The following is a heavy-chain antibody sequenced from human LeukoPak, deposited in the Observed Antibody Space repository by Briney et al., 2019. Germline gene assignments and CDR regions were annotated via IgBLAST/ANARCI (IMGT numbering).Heavy chain of an antibody. CDR2: IKHDGGDK. J-gene: IGHJ4*02. V-gene: IGHV3-7*03. CDR1: GFTFSNYW. Sequence: GGYLRLSCAASGFTFSNYWMSWVRQAPGKGLEWVANIKHDGGDKHYVDSVKGRFTIARDSAKNSLNLQMNSLRAEDTAVYFCERRAEYDILTGYIFDYWGQGTLVTVSS. CDR3: ERRAEYDILTGYIFDY. D-gene: IGHD3-9*01.